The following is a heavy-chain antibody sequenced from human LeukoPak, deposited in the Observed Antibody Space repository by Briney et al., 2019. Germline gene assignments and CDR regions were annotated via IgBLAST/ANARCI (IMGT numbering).Heavy chain of an antibody. V-gene: IGHV3-7*03. CDR2: INIDGSQR. J-gene: IGHJ4*02. CDR1: GFSFSSTW. Sequence: GGSLGLSCAASGFSFSSTWMTWVRQTPGKGLELVSNINIDGSQRYHAYSVEGRFTISRDNVKNTLYLQMNSLRVEDTAVYYCARDPGWGALDYWGQGALVIVPS. CDR3: ARDPGWGALDY. D-gene: IGHD3-16*01.